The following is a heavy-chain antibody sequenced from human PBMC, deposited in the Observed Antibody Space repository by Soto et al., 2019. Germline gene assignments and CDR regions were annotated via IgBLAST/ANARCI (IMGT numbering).Heavy chain of an antibody. CDR3: ARAESYPYYYYGMDV. J-gene: IGHJ6*02. CDR2: IIPIFGTA. V-gene: IGHV1-69*13. Sequence: SVKVSCKASGGTFSSYAISWVRQAPGQGFEWMGGIIPIFGTANYAQKFQGRVTITADESTSTAYMELSSLRSEDTAVYYCARAESYPYYYYGMDVWGQGTTVTVSS. CDR1: GGTFSSYA. D-gene: IGHD2-2*01.